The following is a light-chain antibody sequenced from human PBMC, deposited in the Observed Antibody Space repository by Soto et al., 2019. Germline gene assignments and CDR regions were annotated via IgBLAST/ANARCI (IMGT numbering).Light chain of an antibody. V-gene: IGKV3-20*01. J-gene: IGKJ5*01. CDR3: QQYGTSEII. CDR2: DTS. Sequence: TQSSCTMSGSVGARGHRSCRASQSLTNSSIAWYQQRPGQAPRLLIYDTSSRASGIPDRFSGSGSGTDFTLTISRLETEDFAVFYCQQYGTSEIIFGQGTRLKI. CDR1: QSLTNSS.